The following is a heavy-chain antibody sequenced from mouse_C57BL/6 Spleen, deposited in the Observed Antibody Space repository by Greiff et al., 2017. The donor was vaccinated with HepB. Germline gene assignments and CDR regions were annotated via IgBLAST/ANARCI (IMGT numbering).Heavy chain of an antibody. J-gene: IGHJ2*01. V-gene: IGHV2-2*01. Sequence: VQLKESGPGLVQPSQSLSITCTVSGFSLTSYGVHWVRQSPGKGLEWLGVIWSGGSTDYNAAFISRLSISKDNSKSQVFVKMNSLQADDTAIYSSARHPHSFSFYYWRPGTPLTVSS. CDR2: IWSGGST. CDR1: GFSLTSYG. CDR3: ARHPHSFSFYY.